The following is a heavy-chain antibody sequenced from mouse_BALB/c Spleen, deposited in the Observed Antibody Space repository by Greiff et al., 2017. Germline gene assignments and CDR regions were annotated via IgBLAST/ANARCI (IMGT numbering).Heavy chain of an antibody. V-gene: IGHV2-6-7*01. CDR1: GFSLTGYG. D-gene: IGHD2-2*01. CDR2: IWGDGST. Sequence: QVQLKQSGPGLVAPSQSLSITCTVSGFSLTGYGVNWVRQPPGKGLEWLGMIWGDGSTDYNSALKSRLSISKDNSKSQVFLKMYSLQTDDTARYYCASYGYDGAMDYWGQGTSVTVSS. CDR3: ASYGYDGAMDY. J-gene: IGHJ4*01.